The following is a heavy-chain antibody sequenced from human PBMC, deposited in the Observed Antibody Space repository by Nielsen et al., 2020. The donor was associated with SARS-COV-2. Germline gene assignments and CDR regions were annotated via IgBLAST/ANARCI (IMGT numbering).Heavy chain of an antibody. J-gene: IGHJ4*02. CDR3: ARVGNLGYSSGWYVDY. D-gene: IGHD6-19*01. Sequence: SETLSLTCTVSGGSISSSSYYWGWIRQPPGKGLEWIGSIYYSGSTYYNPSLKSRVTISVDTSKNQFSLKLSSVTAADTAVYYCARVGNLGYSSGWYVDYWGQGTLVTVSS. CDR1: GGSISSSSYY. V-gene: IGHV4-39*01. CDR2: IYYSGST.